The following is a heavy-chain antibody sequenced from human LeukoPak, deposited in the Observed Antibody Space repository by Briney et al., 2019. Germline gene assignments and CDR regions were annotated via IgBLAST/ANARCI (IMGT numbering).Heavy chain of an antibody. CDR2: ISYDGSNK. J-gene: IGHJ6*02. CDR1: GFTFSSCA. D-gene: IGHD4-23*01. Sequence: GGPLRLSRAASGFTFSSCAMHWVRQAPGKGLEWVAVISYDGSNKFYADSVKGRFTFSRDSSKNTLYLQMNSLRAEDTAVYYCARDRVSVGSPRDGMDVWGQGTTVTVSS. CDR3: ARDRVSVGSPRDGMDV. V-gene: IGHV3-30-3*01.